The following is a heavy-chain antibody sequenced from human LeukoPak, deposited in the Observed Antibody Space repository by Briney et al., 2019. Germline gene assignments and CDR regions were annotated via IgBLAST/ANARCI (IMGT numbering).Heavy chain of an antibody. J-gene: IGHJ3*02. CDR3: ASRGGYSGRIDDAFDM. D-gene: IGHD5-12*01. Sequence: SVKVSCKASGYTFTGYYIHWVRQAPGQGLEWMGGIIPVFGTTNYAQRFQGRVTITADESTSTAYMELSSLRSEDTAVYYCASRGGYSGRIDDAFDMWGQGTKVTVSS. CDR1: GYTFTGYY. CDR2: IIPVFGTT. V-gene: IGHV1-69*13.